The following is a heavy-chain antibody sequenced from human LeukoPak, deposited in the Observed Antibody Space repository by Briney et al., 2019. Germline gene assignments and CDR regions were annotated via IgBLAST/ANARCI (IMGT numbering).Heavy chain of an antibody. CDR2: IKSKTDGGTT. D-gene: IGHD3-22*01. J-gene: IGHJ4*02. CDR3: TTDLGGYYYFDY. Sequence: PGGSLRLSCAASGFTFSNAWMSWVRQAPGKGLEWVGRIKSKTDGGTTDYAAPVKGRFTISRDDSKNTLYLQMNSLKTEDTAVYYCTTDLGGYYYFDYWGQGTLVTDSS. V-gene: IGHV3-15*01. CDR1: GFTFSNAW.